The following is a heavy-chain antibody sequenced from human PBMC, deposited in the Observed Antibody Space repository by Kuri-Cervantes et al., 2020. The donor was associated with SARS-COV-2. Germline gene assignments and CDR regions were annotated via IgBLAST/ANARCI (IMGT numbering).Heavy chain of an antibody. CDR2: ISSSSSTI. V-gene: IGHV3-48*04. J-gene: IGHJ5*02. CDR3: ARVGITRVRGVNTRFDP. D-gene: IGHD3-10*01. CDR1: GFTFSSYS. Sequence: GESLKISCAASGFTFSSYSMNWVRQAPGKGLEWVSYISSSSSTIYYADSVKGRFTISRDNAKNSLYLQMNSLRAEDTAVYYCARVGITRVRGVNTRFDPWGQGTLVTVSS.